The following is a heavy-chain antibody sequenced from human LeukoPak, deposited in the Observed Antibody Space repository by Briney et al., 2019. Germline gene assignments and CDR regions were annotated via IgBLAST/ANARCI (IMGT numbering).Heavy chain of an antibody. CDR2: ISAYNGNT. J-gene: IGHJ3*02. Sequence: ASVKVSCKASGYTFTSYGISWVRQAPGQGLEWMGWISAYNGNTNYAQKLQGRVTMTTDTSTSTAYMELRSLRSDDTAVYYCARDLSSGSYDDAFDIWGQGTMVTVSS. V-gene: IGHV1-18*01. CDR1: GYTFTSYG. CDR3: ARDLSSGSYDDAFDI. D-gene: IGHD6-19*01.